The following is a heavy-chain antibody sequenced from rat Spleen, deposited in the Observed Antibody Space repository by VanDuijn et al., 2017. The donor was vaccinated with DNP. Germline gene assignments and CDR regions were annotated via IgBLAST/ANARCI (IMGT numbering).Heavy chain of an antibody. J-gene: IGHJ4*01. CDR3: IRRAVVTGAMDA. V-gene: IGHV5-22*01. CDR2: ISYEGSST. Sequence: EVQLVESGGGLVQPGRSLKLSCAASGFTFSDYYMAWVRQAPKKGLEWVASISYEGSSTYYGDSVKGRFTISRDNAQSTLDLQMNSLRSEDTATYYCIRRAVVTGAMDAWGQGTAVAVSS. D-gene: IGHD1-1*01. CDR1: GFTFSDYY.